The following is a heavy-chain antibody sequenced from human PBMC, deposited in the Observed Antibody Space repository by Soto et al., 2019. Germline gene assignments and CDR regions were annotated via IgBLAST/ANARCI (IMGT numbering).Heavy chain of an antibody. J-gene: IGHJ6*02. CDR3: ARHSLIVSPLYVIDV. Sequence: DVQLVQSGAEVKKPGESLKISCKGSGYTFTNIWIGWVRQMPGKGLEWMGMISPSDSDTRYSPSFQGQVTISADKSISTAYLQWSSLQASDTAVYYCARHSLIVSPLYVIDVWGQGTTVTVSS. CDR1: GYTFTNIW. CDR2: ISPSDSDT. D-gene: IGHD2-15*01. V-gene: IGHV5-51*01.